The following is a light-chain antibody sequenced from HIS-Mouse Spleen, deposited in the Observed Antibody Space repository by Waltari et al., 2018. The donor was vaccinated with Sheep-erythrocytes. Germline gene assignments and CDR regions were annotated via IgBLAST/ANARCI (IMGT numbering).Light chain of an antibody. CDR2: EGS. V-gene: IGLV2-23*01. CDR1: SSDVGSYNL. J-gene: IGLJ3*02. CDR3: CSYAGSSSTPWV. Sequence: QSALTQPASVSGSPGQSITISCTGTSSDVGSYNLVSWYQQHPGKAPKLTIYEGSKRPSGVSNRCSGSKSGNTTSLTISGLQAEDEADYYCCSYAGSSSTPWVFGGGTKLTVL.